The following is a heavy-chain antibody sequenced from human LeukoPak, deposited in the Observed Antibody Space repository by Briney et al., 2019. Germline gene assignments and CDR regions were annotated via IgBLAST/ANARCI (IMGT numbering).Heavy chain of an antibody. CDR2: IYPGDSDT. CDR1: GYSFTDYW. D-gene: IGHD5-18*01. Sequence: GESLKISCKASGYSFTDYWIGWVRQMPGKGLEWMGIIYPGDSDTRYSPSLQGQVTISADKSISTAYLQWSSLKASDTAMYYCARRGGRFSYGAGGLFDYWGQATLVTVSS. CDR3: ARRGGRFSYGAGGLFDY. J-gene: IGHJ4*02. V-gene: IGHV5-51*01.